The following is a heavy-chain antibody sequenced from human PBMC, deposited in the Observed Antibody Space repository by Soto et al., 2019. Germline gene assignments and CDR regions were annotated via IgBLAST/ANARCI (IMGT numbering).Heavy chain of an antibody. Sequence: GGSLRLSCAASGFTFSSYGMHWVRQAPGKGLEWVAVIWYDGSNKYYADSVKGRFTISRDNSKNTLYLQMNSLRAEDTAVYYCARESPLAVAGTDYIDYWGQGTLVTVSS. V-gene: IGHV3-33*01. D-gene: IGHD6-19*01. CDR1: GFTFSSYG. CDR2: IWYDGSNK. J-gene: IGHJ4*02. CDR3: ARESPLAVAGTDYIDY.